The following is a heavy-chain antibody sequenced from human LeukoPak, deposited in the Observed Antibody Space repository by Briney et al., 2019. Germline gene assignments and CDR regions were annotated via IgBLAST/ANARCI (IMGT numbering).Heavy chain of an antibody. D-gene: IGHD4-17*01. J-gene: IGHJ4*02. CDR1: GFTFSSHW. CDR2: IKQDGSEK. Sequence: PGGSLRLSCAASGFTFSSHWMGWVRQAPGKGLEWVANIKQDGSEKYYVDSVKGRFTISRDNAKNSLYLQMNSLRAEDTAVYYCARVADYGDYDLLDYWGQGTLVTVSS. CDR3: ARVADYGDYDLLDY. V-gene: IGHV3-7*01.